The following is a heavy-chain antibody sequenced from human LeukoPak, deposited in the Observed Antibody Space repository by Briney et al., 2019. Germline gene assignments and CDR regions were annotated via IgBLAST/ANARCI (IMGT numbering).Heavy chain of an antibody. J-gene: IGHJ4*02. V-gene: IGHV3-30*01. CDR3: ARDHWIHIVVKRGYYFDY. D-gene: IGHD2-21*01. Sequence: GGSLRLTCAASGFTFSSYAMHWVRQAPGKGLEWVAVISYDGSNKYYADSVKGRFTISRDNSKNTLYLQMNSLRAEDTAVYYCARDHWIHIVVKRGYYFDYWGQGTLVTVSS. CDR1: GFTFSSYA. CDR2: ISYDGSNK.